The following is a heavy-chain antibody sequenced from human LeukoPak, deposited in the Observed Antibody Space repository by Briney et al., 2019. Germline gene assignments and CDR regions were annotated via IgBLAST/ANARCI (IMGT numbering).Heavy chain of an antibody. J-gene: IGHJ4*02. CDR2: IYYSGST. CDR1: GGSISGSSSY. V-gene: IGHV4-39*01. D-gene: IGHD2-21*02. Sequence: PETLSLTCTVSGGSISGSSSYWGWIRQPPGKGLEWIATIYYSGSTYYNPSLKSRVAISVDASKNQFSLRLSSVTAADTAVYYCARRPGGDRYYFNYWGQGTLVTVSS. CDR3: ARRPGGDRYYFNY.